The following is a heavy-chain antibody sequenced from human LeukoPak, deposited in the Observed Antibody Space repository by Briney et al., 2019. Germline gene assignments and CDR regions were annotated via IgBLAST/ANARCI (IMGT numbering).Heavy chain of an antibody. CDR3: AKVAIFGVVIPFYFDY. J-gene: IGHJ4*02. CDR2: ISGSGGST. CDR1: GFTFSSYA. Sequence: GGSLRLSCAASGFTFSSYAMSWVRQAPGKGLEWVSAISGSGGSTYYADSVKGRFTISRDNSMNTLYLQMNSLRAEDTAVYYCAKVAIFGVVIPFYFDYWGQGTLVTVSS. D-gene: IGHD3-3*01. V-gene: IGHV3-23*01.